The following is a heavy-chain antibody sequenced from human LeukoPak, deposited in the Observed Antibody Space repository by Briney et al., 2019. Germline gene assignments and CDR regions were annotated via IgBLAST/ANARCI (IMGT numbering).Heavy chain of an antibody. V-gene: IGHV4-34*01. D-gene: IGHD3-16*01. CDR2: INHSGST. CDR3: ARLKSAMGAYYYYYYGMDV. Sequence: SETLSLTCAVYGGSFSGYYWSWIRQPPGKGLEWIGEINHSGSTNYNPSLKSRVTISVDTSKNQFSLKLSSVTAADTAVYYCARLKSAMGAYYYYYYGMDVWGQGTTVTASS. J-gene: IGHJ6*02. CDR1: GGSFSGYY.